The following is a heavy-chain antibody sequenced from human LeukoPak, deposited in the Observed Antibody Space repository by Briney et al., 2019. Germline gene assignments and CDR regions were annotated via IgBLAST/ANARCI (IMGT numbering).Heavy chain of an antibody. D-gene: IGHD6-13*01. Sequence: PSETLSLTCAVYGGSFSGYYWSWIRQPPGKGLEWIGEINHSGSTNYNPSLKSRVTISVDTSKNQFSLKLSSVTAADTAVYYCARVTVSYSSSHPLDYWGQGTPVTVSS. V-gene: IGHV4-34*01. CDR1: GGSFSGYY. CDR3: ARVTVSYSSSHPLDY. J-gene: IGHJ4*02. CDR2: INHSGST.